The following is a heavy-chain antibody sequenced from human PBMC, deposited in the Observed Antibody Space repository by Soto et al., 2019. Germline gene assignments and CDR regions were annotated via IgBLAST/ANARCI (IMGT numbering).Heavy chain of an antibody. V-gene: IGHV3-30*18. Sequence: GGSLRLSCAASGFSFSGYDMNWVRQAPGKGLEWVAAVSDDGSKKYYGDSAKGRFTISRDNSENTLSLEMNSLRAEDTAVYYCANGRTRYSNSWYLDYWGKGTLVTVSS. J-gene: IGHJ4*02. CDR2: VSDDGSKK. CDR1: GFSFSGYD. D-gene: IGHD6-13*01. CDR3: ANGRTRYSNSWYLDY.